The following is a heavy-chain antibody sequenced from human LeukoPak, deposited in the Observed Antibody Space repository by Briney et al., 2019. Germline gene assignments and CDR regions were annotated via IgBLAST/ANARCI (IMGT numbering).Heavy chain of an antibody. CDR2: ISYDGSNK. J-gene: IGHJ4*02. V-gene: IGHV3-30*18. CDR3: AQDQRGSRGWYPPPY. Sequence: GGSLRLSCAASGFTFSSYGMHWVRQAPGKGLEWVAVISYDGSNKYYADSVKGRFTISRDNSKNTLCLQMNSLRAEDTAVYYCAQDQRGSRGWYPPPYWGQGTLVTVSS. CDR1: GFTFSSYG. D-gene: IGHD6-19*01.